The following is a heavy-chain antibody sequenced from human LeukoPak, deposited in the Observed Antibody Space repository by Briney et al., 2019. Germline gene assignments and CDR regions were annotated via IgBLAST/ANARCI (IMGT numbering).Heavy chain of an antibody. CDR2: ISSSSSYI. V-gene: IGHV3-21*01. Sequence: TGGSLRLSCAASGFTFSSYSMNWVRQAPGKGLEWVSSISSSSSYIYYADSVKGRFTISRDNAKNSLYLQMNSLRAEDTAVYYCAREGGSHFDYWGQGTLVTVSS. J-gene: IGHJ4*02. CDR1: GFTFSSYS. D-gene: IGHD1-26*01. CDR3: AREGGSHFDY.